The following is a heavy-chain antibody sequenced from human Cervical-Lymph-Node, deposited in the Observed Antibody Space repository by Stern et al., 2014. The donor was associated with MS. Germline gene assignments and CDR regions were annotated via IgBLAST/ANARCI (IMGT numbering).Heavy chain of an antibody. CDR3: ARVLSLATSDS. J-gene: IGHJ4*02. D-gene: IGHD1-1*01. CDR1: GYTFTTYY. V-gene: IGHV1-46*01. Sequence: QVQLGQSGAEIRKPGASVKISCEASGYTFTTYYMHWVRQAPGQGLEWVALFNPSGGKTTYAQRFQCRVTVTGDTSTSTVYMELTGLRSEDTAVYYCARVLSLATSDSWGQGTLVIVSS. CDR2: FNPSGGKT.